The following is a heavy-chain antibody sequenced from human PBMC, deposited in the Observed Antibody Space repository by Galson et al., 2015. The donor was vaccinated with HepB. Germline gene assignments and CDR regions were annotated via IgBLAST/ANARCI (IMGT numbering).Heavy chain of an antibody. CDR1: GFTFSSYG. Sequence: SLRLSCAASGFTFSSYGMHWVRQAPGKGLEWVAVIWYDGSNKYYADSVKGRFTISRDNSKNTLYLQMNSLRAEDTAVYYCARDPLLWFGDRLYYYYMDVWGKGTTVTVSS. J-gene: IGHJ6*03. CDR3: ARDPLLWFGDRLYYYYMDV. D-gene: IGHD3-10*01. CDR2: IWYDGSNK. V-gene: IGHV3-33*01.